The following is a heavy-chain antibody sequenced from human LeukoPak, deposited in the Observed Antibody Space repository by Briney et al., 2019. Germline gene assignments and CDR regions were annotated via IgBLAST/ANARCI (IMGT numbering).Heavy chain of an antibody. D-gene: IGHD6-25*01. V-gene: IGHV3-23*01. Sequence: GGSLRLSCAASGFTFSNYAMSWVRQAPGKGLEWVSFITDSGGSTYYADSVKGRFTISRDSSKNTLYLQMNSLRAEDTGVYYCAKSSTSQRGYYGMDVWGQGTMVTVSS. CDR2: ITDSGGST. CDR3: AKSSTSQRGYYGMDV. J-gene: IGHJ6*02. CDR1: GFTFSNYA.